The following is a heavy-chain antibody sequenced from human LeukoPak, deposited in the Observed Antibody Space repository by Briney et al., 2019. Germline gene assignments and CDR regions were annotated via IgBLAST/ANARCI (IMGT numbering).Heavy chain of an antibody. CDR1: GFTFSGYA. J-gene: IGHJ5*02. D-gene: IGHD1-26*01. CDR2: ISGSGGST. V-gene: IGHV3-23*01. Sequence: GGSLRLSCAASGFTFSGYAMSWVRQAPGKGLEWVSAISGSGGSTYYADSVKGRFTISRDNSKNTLYLQMNSLRAEDTAVYYCAKGARSWELLYNWFDPWGQGTLVTVSS. CDR3: AKGARSWELLYNWFDP.